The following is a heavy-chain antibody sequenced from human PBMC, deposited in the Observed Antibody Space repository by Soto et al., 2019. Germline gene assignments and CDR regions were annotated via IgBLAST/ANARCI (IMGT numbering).Heavy chain of an antibody. V-gene: IGHV1-69*01. D-gene: IGHD4-17*01. Sequence: QVQLVQSGAEVKKPGSSVKVSCKASGGTFTYYAINWVRQAPGQGLEWMGGIIPISGAVNYAQKFQGRVTITADESTSTVYMALSSLRSENTAVYYCARTTTAYNGFDLWGQGTLVTVSS. CDR2: IIPISGAV. CDR3: ARTTTAYNGFDL. J-gene: IGHJ5*02. CDR1: GGTFTYYA.